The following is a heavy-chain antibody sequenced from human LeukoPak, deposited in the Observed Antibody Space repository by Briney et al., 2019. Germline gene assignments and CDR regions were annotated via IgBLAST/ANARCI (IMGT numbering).Heavy chain of an antibody. Sequence: ASVKVSCKASGYTFTSYAMHWVRQAPGQRLEWMGWINAGNGNTKYSQKFQGRVTITRDTSTTTVYMELSSLRSEDTAVYYCARDLASSGYYWDWGQGTLVTVSS. J-gene: IGHJ4*02. D-gene: IGHD3-22*01. CDR2: INAGNGNT. V-gene: IGHV1-3*01. CDR1: GYTFTSYA. CDR3: ARDLASSGYYWD.